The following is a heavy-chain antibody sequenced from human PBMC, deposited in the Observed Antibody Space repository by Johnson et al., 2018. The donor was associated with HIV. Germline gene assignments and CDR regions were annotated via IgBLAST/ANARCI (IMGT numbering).Heavy chain of an antibody. CDR1: GFTFSSYG. CDR2: IKQDGSEK. J-gene: IGHJ3*02. V-gene: IGHV3-7*01. Sequence: VQLVESGGGVVQPGRSLRLSCAASGFTFSSYGMHWVRQAPGKGLEWVANIKQDGSEKYYVDSVKGRFTISRDIAKNTLYLQMNSLRAEDTAVYYCARDGRGLDAFDIWGQGTVVTVSS. CDR3: ARDGRGLDAFDI. D-gene: IGHD3/OR15-3a*01.